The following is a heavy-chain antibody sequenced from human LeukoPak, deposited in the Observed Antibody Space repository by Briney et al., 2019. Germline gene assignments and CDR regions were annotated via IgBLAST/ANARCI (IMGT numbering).Heavy chain of an antibody. CDR1: GYTFTGYY. CDR3: ARGLEQHGTFAFDI. D-gene: IGHD1/OR15-1a*01. V-gene: IGHV1-2*04. Sequence: ASVKVSCKASGYTFTGYYMHWVRQAPGQGLEWMGWINPNSGGTNYAQKFQGWVTMTRDTSISTAYMELSRLRSDDTAVYYCARGLEQHGTFAFDIWGQGTMVTVSS. J-gene: IGHJ3*02. CDR2: INPNSGGT.